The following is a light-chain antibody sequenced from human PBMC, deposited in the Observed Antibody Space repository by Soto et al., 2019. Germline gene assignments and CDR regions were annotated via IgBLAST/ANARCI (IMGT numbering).Light chain of an antibody. CDR2: AAS. V-gene: IGKV1-27*01. Sequence: DMQMTQSPSSLSASVGDRVTITCRATQGISDYLAWYQQKVGKDPKLLIYAASTLQSGVPSQFIGNGSGTDYTLPIKRLQPEYVATYYCQKYNSTDFTFGPGTKVDIK. J-gene: IGKJ3*01. CDR1: QGISDY. CDR3: QKYNSTDFT.